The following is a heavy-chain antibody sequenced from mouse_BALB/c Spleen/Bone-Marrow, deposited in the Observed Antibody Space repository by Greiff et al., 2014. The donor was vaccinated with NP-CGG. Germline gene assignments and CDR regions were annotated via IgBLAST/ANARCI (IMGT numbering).Heavy chain of an antibody. J-gene: IGHJ4*01. CDR1: GYSFTSYW. CDR2: IDPSDSET. V-gene: IGHV1S127*01. Sequence: QVQLQQPGPQLVRPGASVKISCEASGYSFTSYWMHWVKQRPGQGLEWIGMIDPSDSETRLNQKFKDKATLTVDKSSSTAYMQLSSPTSEDSAVYYCARGFGMDYWGQGTSVTVSS. CDR3: ARGFGMDY.